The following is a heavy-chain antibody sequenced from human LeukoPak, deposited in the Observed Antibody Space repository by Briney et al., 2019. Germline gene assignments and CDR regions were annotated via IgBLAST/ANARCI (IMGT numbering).Heavy chain of an antibody. CDR2: IYTSGST. D-gene: IGHD6-13*01. J-gene: IGHJ5*02. CDR1: GGSISSYY. Sequence: SETLSLTCTVSGGSISSYYWSWIRQPAGKGLEWIGRIYTSGSTNYNPSLKSRVTISVDTSKNQFSLKLSSVTAADTAVYYCARRRPRAAAGTVGFDPWGQGTLVTVSS. CDR3: ARRRPRAAAGTVGFDP. V-gene: IGHV4-4*07.